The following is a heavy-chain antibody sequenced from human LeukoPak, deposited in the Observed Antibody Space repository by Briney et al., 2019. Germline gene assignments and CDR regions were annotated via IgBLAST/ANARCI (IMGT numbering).Heavy chain of an antibody. J-gene: IGHJ5*02. CDR3: ATDHSNGWYNWFDP. CDR1: GASISSTKW. D-gene: IGHD6-19*01. Sequence: SETLSLTCAVSGASISSTKWWTWIRQPPGKGPEWIGYIHYSGSTHYNPSLKSRVSISIDTSKNKFSLRLSSVTAADTAVYYCATDHSNGWYNWFDPWGQGTLVTVSS. V-gene: IGHV4-30-4*01. CDR2: IHYSGST.